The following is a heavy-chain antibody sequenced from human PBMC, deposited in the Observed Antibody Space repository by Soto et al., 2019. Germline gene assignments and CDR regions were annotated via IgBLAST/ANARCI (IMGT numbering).Heavy chain of an antibody. D-gene: IGHD4-17*01. CDR2: VASGGGGT. CDR1: GITLGDYW. J-gene: IGHJ4*02. V-gene: IGHV3-74*01. Sequence: GGSLRLSCAASGITLGDYWIHWVRQAPGKGLVWVARVASGGGGTSYADFVEGRFTISRDNAKNTVFLQMNSLRADDTAVYYCGTVFDFWGQGSLVTSPQ. CDR3: GTVFDF.